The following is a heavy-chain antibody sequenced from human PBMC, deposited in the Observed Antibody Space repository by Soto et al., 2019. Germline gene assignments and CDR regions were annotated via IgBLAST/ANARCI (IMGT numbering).Heavy chain of an antibody. CDR1: GYTFTSYY. J-gene: IGHJ4*02. CDR2: INPSGGST. D-gene: IGHD6-6*01. V-gene: IGHV1-46*01. CDR3: ARALSIAARPSPLSY. Sequence: GASVKVSCKASGYTFTSYYMHWVRQAPGQGLEWMGIINPSGGSTSYAQKFQGRVTMTRDTSTSAVYMELSSLRSEDTAVYYCARALSIAARPSPLSYWGQGTLVTVSS.